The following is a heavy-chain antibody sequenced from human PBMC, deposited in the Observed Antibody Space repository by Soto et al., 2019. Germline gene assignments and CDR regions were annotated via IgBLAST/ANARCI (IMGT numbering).Heavy chain of an antibody. CDR1: GGSISSGGYY. D-gene: IGHD2-15*01. Sequence: KASETLSLTCTVSGGSISSGGYYWSWIRQHPGKGLEWIGYIYFSGSTYYNPSLKSRVTISVDTSKNQFSLKLSSVTAADTAVYYCARVSRWYPLLIDYWGQGTLVTVS. CDR2: IYFSGST. J-gene: IGHJ4*02. V-gene: IGHV4-31*03. CDR3: ARVSRWYPLLIDY.